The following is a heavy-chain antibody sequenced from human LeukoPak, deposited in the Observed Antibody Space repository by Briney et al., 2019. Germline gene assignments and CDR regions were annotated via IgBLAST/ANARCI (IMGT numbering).Heavy chain of an antibody. J-gene: IGHJ3*02. D-gene: IGHD5-18*01. CDR3: AREGGYSYAFDI. V-gene: IGHV2-70*04. CDR1: GFSVSTSGMR. CDR2: IDWDDDK. Sequence: ESGPTLVNPTQTLTLTCTCSGFSVSTSGMRVSWIRQPPGKALEWLARIDWDDDKFYSTSLKTRLTISKDTSKNQVVLTMTNMDPVDTATYYCAREGGYSYAFDIRGQGTMVTVSS.